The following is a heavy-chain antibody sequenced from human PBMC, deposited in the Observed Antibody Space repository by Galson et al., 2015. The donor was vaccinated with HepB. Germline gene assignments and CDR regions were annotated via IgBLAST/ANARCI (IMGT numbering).Heavy chain of an antibody. CDR3: ARERGYYYDSSGFDY. V-gene: IGHV1-69*10. Sequence: SVKVSCKASGGTFSSYAISWVRQAPGQGLEWMGGIIPILGIANYAQKFQGRVTITADESTSTAYMELSSLRSEDTAVYYCARERGYYYDSSGFDYWGQGTLVTVSS. CDR2: IIPILGIA. CDR1: GGTFSSYA. J-gene: IGHJ4*02. D-gene: IGHD3-22*01.